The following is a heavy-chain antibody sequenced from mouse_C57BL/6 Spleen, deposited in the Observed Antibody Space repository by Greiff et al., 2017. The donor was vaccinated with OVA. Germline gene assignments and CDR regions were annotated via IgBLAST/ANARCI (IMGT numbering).Heavy chain of an antibody. CDR2: IDPSDSYT. D-gene: IGHD2-2*01. CDR1: GYTFTSYW. V-gene: IGHV1-50*01. CDR3: ARGTKEAMDY. J-gene: IGHJ4*01. Sequence: QVQLQQPGAELVKPGASVKLSCKASGYTFTSYWMQWVKQRPGQGLEWIGEIDPSDSYTNYNQKFKGKATLTVDTSSSTAYMQLSSLTSEDSAVYYCARGTKEAMDYWGQGTSVTVSS.